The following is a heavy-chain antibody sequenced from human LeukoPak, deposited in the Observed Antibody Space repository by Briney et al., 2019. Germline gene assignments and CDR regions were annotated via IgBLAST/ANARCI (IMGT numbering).Heavy chain of an antibody. CDR2: IYYSGST. CDR1: GGSISSYY. D-gene: IGHD6-13*01. V-gene: IGHV4-59*08. CDR3: ARHGTAAAGGYYYYGMDV. J-gene: IGHJ6*02. Sequence: PSETLSLTCTVSGGSISSYYWSWIRQPPGKGLEWIGYIYYSGSTNYNPSLKSRVTISVDTSKNQVSLKLSSVTAADTAVYYCARHGTAAAGGYYYYGMDVWGQGTTVTVSS.